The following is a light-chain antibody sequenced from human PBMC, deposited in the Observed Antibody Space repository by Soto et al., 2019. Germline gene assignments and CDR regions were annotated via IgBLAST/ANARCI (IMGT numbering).Light chain of an antibody. CDR2: RVS. CDR1: QSLVDSDGNTY. J-gene: IGKJ5*01. V-gene: IGKV2-30*01. Sequence: DVVLTQSPPSLPVTLGQPAAISCRSSQSLVDSDGNTYLKPGQSPRRLIYRVSNRDSGVPDRFSGSGSGTDFTLKISRVEAEDVEINYCRQGRHWPPVTFGQGTRLEIK. CDR3: RQGRHWPPVT.